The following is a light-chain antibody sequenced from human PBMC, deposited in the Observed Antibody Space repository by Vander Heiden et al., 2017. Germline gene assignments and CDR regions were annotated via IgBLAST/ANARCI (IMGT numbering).Light chain of an antibody. CDR3: RQALQTPRT. V-gene: IGKV2-28*01. J-gene: IGKJ1*01. CDR2: LGS. CDR1: QSLLHSNGYNY. Sequence: DLVMTQLPLSLSVTPGEPASISCRSSQSLLHSNGYNYLDWYLQKPGQSPQLLIYLGSNRASGVPDRFSGSGSGTDFTLKISRVEAEDVGVYYCRQALQTPRTFGQGTKVEIK.